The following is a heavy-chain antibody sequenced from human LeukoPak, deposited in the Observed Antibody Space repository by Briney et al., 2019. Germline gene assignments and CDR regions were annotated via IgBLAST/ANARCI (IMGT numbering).Heavy chain of an antibody. D-gene: IGHD3-3*01. V-gene: IGHV3-20*01. CDR1: GFTFYDYG. Sequence: GGSLRLSCAASGFTFYDYGMSWVRQAPGKGLEWVSGINWNGGSTGYADSVKGRFTISRDNAKNSLYLQMNSLRAEDTALYHRARALYYDFWSGSPDDAFDIWGQGTMVTVSS. CDR2: INWNGGST. CDR3: ARALYYDFWSGSPDDAFDI. J-gene: IGHJ3*02.